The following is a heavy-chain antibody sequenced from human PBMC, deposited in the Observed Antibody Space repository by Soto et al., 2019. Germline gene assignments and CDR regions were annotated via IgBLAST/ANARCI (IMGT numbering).Heavy chain of an antibody. CDR3: ACSMSSGYYLNFDY. Sequence: PGGSLRLSCAASGFTFSSYGMHWVRQAPGKGLEWVAVIWYDGSNKYYADSVKGRFTISRDNSKNTLYLQMNSLRAEDTAVYYCACSMSSGYYLNFDYWGQGTLVTVSS. V-gene: IGHV3-33*01. J-gene: IGHJ4*02. D-gene: IGHD3-22*01. CDR1: GFTFSSYG. CDR2: IWYDGSNK.